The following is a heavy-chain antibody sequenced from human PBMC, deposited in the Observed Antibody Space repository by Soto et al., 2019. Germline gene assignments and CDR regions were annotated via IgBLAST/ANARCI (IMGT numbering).Heavy chain of an antibody. J-gene: IGHJ3*01. CDR2: VSGSSSYI. V-gene: IGHV3-21*06. CDR3: ARDLRGHYGP. D-gene: IGHD4-17*01. Sequence: PGGSLRLSCAASGFNFRNFNMIWVRQAPGKGLEWVSSVSGSSSYIYYAVSVKGRFTVSGDNANNLVFLQMNGLRPEDTAMYYCARDLRGHYGPWGQGTMVTVSS. CDR1: GFNFRNFN.